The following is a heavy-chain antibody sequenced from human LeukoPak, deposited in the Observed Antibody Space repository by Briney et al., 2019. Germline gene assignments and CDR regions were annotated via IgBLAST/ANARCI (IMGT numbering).Heavy chain of an antibody. D-gene: IGHD6-13*01. CDR1: GFTSSSYS. J-gene: IGHJ4*02. V-gene: IGHV3-21*01. CDR2: ISSSSSYI. CDR3: ARGSTGAGSFSY. Sequence: GGSLRLSCAASGFTSSSYSMNWVRQAPGKGLEWVSSISSSSSYIYYADSVKGRFTISRDNAKNSLYLQMNSLRAEDTAVYYCARGSTGAGSFSYWGQGTLVTVSS.